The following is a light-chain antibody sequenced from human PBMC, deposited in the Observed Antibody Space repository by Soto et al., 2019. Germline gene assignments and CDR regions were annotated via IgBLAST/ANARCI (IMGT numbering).Light chain of an antibody. J-gene: IGLJ1*01. CDR1: SSDVGGYNF. Sequence: QSVLTLPPSASGSPVRSVTISCTGASSDVGGYNFVSWYQQHPGKAPKRLIYEVTKRPSGVPDRFSGSRSGNTASLTVSGLQAEDEADYYGSSYAGSKNIVFGTGTKVTVL. CDR2: EVT. V-gene: IGLV2-8*01. CDR3: SSYAGSKNIV.